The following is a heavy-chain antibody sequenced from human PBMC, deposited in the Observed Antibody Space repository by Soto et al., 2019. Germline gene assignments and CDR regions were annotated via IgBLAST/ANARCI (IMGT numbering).Heavy chain of an antibody. CDR3: AVVPAAMNYYYYYYMDV. D-gene: IGHD2-2*01. Sequence: VPVKVSSKASRYTFTSYDLNWARQATGQGLEWMGWMNPNSGNTGYAQKFQGRVTMTRNTSISTAYMELSSLRSEDTAVYYCAVVPAAMNYYYYYYMDVWGKGTTVTVSS. V-gene: IGHV1-8*01. CDR1: RYTFTSYD. J-gene: IGHJ6*03. CDR2: MNPNSGNT.